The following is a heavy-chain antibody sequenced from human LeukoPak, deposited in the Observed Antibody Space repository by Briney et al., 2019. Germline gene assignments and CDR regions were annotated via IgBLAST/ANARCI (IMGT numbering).Heavy chain of an antibody. CDR2: IYYSGST. CDR3: ARQGVTPYFDY. Sequence: SETLSLTCTVSGGSISSSSYYWGWIRQPPGKGLEWIGSIYYSGSTYYNPSLKSRVTISVDTSKNQFSLKLSSVTAADTAVYYCARQGVTPYFDYWGQGTLVTVSS. D-gene: IGHD4-23*01. CDR1: GGSISSSSYY. J-gene: IGHJ4*02. V-gene: IGHV4-39*01.